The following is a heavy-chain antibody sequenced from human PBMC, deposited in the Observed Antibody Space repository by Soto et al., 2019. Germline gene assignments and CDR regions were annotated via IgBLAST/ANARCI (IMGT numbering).Heavy chain of an antibody. D-gene: IGHD3-16*01. CDR2: IYYSGDT. CDR1: GASISSGSYYY. J-gene: IGHJ3*02. Sequence: PSETLSLTCTVSGASISSGSYYYWSWIRQHPGKGLEWIGYIYYSGDTYYNPSLKSRITISVDTSTNHFSLKLSSVTAADTAVYYCARRRGAGKEGAFDIWGQGTMVT. V-gene: IGHV4-31*03. CDR3: ARRRGAGKEGAFDI.